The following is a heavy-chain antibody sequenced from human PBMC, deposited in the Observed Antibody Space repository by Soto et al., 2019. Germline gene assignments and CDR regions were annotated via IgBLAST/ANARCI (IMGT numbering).Heavy chain of an antibody. CDR2: INAGNGNT. CDR3: ASPFVSLDY. CDR1: AYTFTSYA. J-gene: IGHJ4*02. Sequence: AAVKVSCKASAYTFTSYALNWVRQDLGQRLEWMGWINAGNGNTNYAQTLQGTVTMTTDTSTNTAYMELRSLRSDDTSVYYCASPFVSLDYWGQGTLVTVSS. D-gene: IGHD3-10*01. V-gene: IGHV1-3*01.